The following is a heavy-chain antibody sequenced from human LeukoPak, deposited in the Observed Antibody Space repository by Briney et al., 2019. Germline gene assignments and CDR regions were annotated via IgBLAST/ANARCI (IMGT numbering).Heavy chain of an antibody. CDR3: ARSLMSGIAAAGATLDYYYYGMDV. CDR2: ISAYNGNT. D-gene: IGHD6-13*01. V-gene: IGHV1-18*01. CDR1: GYTFTSCG. J-gene: IGHJ6*02. Sequence: GASVKVSCKASGYTFTSCGISWVRHAPGQVLEWMGWISAYNGNTNYAQKLQGRVTMTTDTSTSTAYMELRSLRSDDTAVYYCARSLMSGIAAAGATLDYYYYGMDVWGQGTTVTVSS.